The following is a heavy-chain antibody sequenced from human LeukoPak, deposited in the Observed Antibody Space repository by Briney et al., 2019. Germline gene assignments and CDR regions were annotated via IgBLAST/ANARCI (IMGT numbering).Heavy chain of an antibody. V-gene: IGHV3-30-3*01. Sequence: GGSLRLSCAASGFTFSSYAMHWVRQAPGKGLEWVAVISYDGSNKYYADSVKGRFTISRDNSKNTLYLQMNSLRAEDTAVYCCARDHYGDYGIDYWGQGTLVTVSS. J-gene: IGHJ4*02. CDR1: GFTFSSYA. D-gene: IGHD4-17*01. CDR2: ISYDGSNK. CDR3: ARDHYGDYGIDY.